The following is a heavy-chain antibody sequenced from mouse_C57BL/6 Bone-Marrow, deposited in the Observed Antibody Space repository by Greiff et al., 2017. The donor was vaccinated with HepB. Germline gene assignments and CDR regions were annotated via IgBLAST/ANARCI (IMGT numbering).Heavy chain of an antibody. CDR1: GYTFTSYW. CDR3: ATHAGTDWYFDD. J-gene: IGHJ1*03. D-gene: IGHD4-1*01. CDR2: INPSNGGT. V-gene: IGHV1-53*01. Sequence: QVQLQQPGTELVKPGASVKLSCKASGYTFTSYWMHWVKQRPGQGLEWIGNINPSNGGTNYNEKFKSKATLTVDKSSSTAYMQLSSLTSEDSAVYCGATHAGTDWYFDDWGKGTTVTVSS.